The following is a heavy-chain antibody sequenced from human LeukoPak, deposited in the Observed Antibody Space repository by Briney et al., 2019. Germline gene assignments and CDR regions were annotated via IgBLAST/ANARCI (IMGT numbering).Heavy chain of an antibody. Sequence: SETLSLTCTVSGGSISSSSYYWGWIRQPPGKGLEWIGSIYYSGSTYYNPSLKSRVTISVDTSKNQFSLKLSSVTAADTAVYYCARLGSRVVWGQGTLVIVSS. CDR3: ARLGSRVV. V-gene: IGHV4-39*07. CDR1: GGSISSSSYY. CDR2: IYYSGST. D-gene: IGHD3-10*01. J-gene: IGHJ4*02.